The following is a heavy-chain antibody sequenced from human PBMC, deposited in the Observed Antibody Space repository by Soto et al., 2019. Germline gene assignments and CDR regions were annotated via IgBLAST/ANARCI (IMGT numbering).Heavy chain of an antibody. Sequence: SVKVSCKASGGTFSSYAISWVRQAPGQGLEWMGGIIPIFGTANYAQKFQGRVTITADESTSTAYMELSSLRSEDTAVYYCARGIQLWFHWYFDLWGRGTLVTAPQ. CDR3: ARGIQLWFHWYFDL. CDR2: IIPIFGTA. V-gene: IGHV1-69*13. J-gene: IGHJ2*01. CDR1: GGTFSSYA. D-gene: IGHD5-18*01.